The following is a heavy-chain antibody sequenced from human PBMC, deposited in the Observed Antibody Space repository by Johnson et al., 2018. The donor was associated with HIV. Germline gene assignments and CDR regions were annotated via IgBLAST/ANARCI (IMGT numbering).Heavy chain of an antibody. CDR2: IYSGGST. D-gene: IGHD3-10*01. J-gene: IGHJ3*02. CDR1: GFTVSSNY. V-gene: IGHV3-66*01. CDR3: TTGDGSGSYGVGSNDAFDI. Sequence: EVQLVESGGGLVQPGGSLRLSCAASGFTVSSNYMSWVRQAPGKGLEWVSVIYSGGSTFNAHSVKGRFTISRDNSENTVYLQMNSLKTEATAVYYCTTGDGSGSYGVGSNDAFDIWGQGTMVTVSS.